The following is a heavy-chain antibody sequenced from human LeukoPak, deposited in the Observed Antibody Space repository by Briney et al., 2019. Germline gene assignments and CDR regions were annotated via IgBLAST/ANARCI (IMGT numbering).Heavy chain of an antibody. Sequence: AGGSLRLSCAASGSTFNSYGMHWVRQAPGKGLEWVAVISYDGTNKYYVDSVKGRFTISRDNSKSTLYLQMNSLRAEDTAVYYCARAAAAGSYYYYGMDVWGQGTTVTVSS. CDR2: ISYDGTNK. CDR1: GSTFNSYG. J-gene: IGHJ6*02. CDR3: ARAAAAGSYYYYGMDV. D-gene: IGHD6-13*01. V-gene: IGHV3-30*03.